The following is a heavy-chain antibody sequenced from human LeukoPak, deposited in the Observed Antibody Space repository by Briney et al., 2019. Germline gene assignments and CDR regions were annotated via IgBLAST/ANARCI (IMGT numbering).Heavy chain of an antibody. J-gene: IGHJ5*02. CDR2: INPNSGGT. Sequence: PEASVKVSCKAFGYTFTSNYMHWVRQAPGQGLEWMGWINPNSGGTNYAQKFQGRVTMTRDTSISTAYMELSRLRSDDTAVYYCARVRRPIAVAGSRWFDPWGQGTLVTVSS. V-gene: IGHV1-2*02. D-gene: IGHD6-19*01. CDR3: ARVRRPIAVAGSRWFDP. CDR1: GYTFTSNY.